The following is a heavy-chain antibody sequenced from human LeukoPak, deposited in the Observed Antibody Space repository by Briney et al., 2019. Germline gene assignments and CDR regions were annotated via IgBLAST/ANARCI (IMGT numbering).Heavy chain of an antibody. V-gene: IGHV3-15*01. Sequence: GGSLRLSCAASGFTFINAWMSWVRQAPGKGLEWVGRIKSNTAGGTTDYAAPVNGRFTISRDDSKNTLYLQMNSLKTEDTAVYYCARDDYLGYWGQGTLVTVAS. CDR3: ARDDYLGY. J-gene: IGHJ4*02. CDR1: GFTFINAW. D-gene: IGHD3-16*01. CDR2: IKSNTAGGTT.